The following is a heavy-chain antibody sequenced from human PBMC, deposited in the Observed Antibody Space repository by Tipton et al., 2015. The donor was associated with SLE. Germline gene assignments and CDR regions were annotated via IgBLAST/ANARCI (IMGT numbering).Heavy chain of an antibody. V-gene: IGHV4-34*01. J-gene: IGHJ4*02. Sequence: TLSLTCAVYGGSFNDYYWTWIRQPPGKGLEWIGEINHSGSTNYNPSLKSRVTISVDTSKNQFSLKLSSVTAADTAVYYCARDLGRGSHYFDYWGQGTLVTVSS. D-gene: IGHD3-10*01. CDR1: GGSFNDYY. CDR2: INHSGST. CDR3: ARDLGRGSHYFDY.